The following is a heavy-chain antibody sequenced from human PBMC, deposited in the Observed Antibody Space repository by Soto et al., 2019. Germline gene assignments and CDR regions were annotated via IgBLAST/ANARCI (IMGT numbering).Heavy chain of an antibody. V-gene: IGHV3-23*01. CDR3: AKPPIFGVVNTPYYFDY. CDR2: ISGSGGST. D-gene: IGHD3-3*01. Sequence: GGSLRLSCAASGFTFSSYAMSWGRQGPGKGLEWVSAISGSGGSTYYADSVKGRFTISRDNSKNTLYLQMNSLRAEDTAVYYCAKPPIFGVVNTPYYFDYWGQGTLVTVSS. J-gene: IGHJ4*02. CDR1: GFTFSSYA.